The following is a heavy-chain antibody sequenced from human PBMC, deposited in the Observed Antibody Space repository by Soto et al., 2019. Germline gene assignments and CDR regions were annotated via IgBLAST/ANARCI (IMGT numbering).Heavy chain of an antibody. CDR2: IYPGDSDT. CDR3: ASSYDFWSGYLDV. V-gene: IGHV5-51*01. Sequence: PGESLKISCKGCGYSFTSYWIGWVRQMPGKGLEWMGIIYPGDSDTRYSPSFQGQVTISADKSISTAYLQWSSLKASDTAMYYCASSYDFWSGYLDVWGQGTTVTVSS. D-gene: IGHD3-3*01. J-gene: IGHJ6*02. CDR1: GYSFTSYW.